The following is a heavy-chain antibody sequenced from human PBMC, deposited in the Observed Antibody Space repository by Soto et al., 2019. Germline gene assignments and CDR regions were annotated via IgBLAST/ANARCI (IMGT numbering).Heavy chain of an antibody. Sequence: GGSLRLSCAASGFTLTRYIVNWVRQAPGKGLEWVSSISSTTNYIYYGDSMKGRFTISRDNAKNSLYLEMNSLRAEDTAVYYCARESEDLTSNFDYWGQGTLVTVSS. CDR2: ISSTTNYI. CDR3: ARESEDLTSNFDY. V-gene: IGHV3-21*06. CDR1: GFTLTRYI. J-gene: IGHJ4*02.